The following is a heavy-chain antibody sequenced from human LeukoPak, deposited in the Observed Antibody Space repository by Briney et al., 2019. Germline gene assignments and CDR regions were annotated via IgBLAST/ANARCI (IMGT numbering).Heavy chain of an antibody. V-gene: IGHV3-74*01. CDR3: ARGGVDY. CDR2: INSDGSTT. D-gene: IGHD3-16*01. J-gene: IGHJ4*02. Sequence: GGSLRLSCAASGFTFSSYWMHWVRQAPGKGLVWGSRINSDGSTTTYADSVKGRFTISRDNAKNTLYLQMNSLRAEDTAVHYCARGGVDYWGQGTLVTVSS. CDR1: GFTFSSYW.